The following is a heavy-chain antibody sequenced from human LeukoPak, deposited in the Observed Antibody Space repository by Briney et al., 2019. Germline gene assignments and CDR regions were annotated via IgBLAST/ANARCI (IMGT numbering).Heavy chain of an antibody. CDR3: VPKGTEGY. CDR1: GFTFSSYA. CDR2: ISPDGGNT. J-gene: IGHJ4*02. Sequence: QPGGSLRLSCSASGFTFSSYAMHWVRQAPGKGLEYVSAISPDGGNTYYADSVKGRFSISRDNSKNTLYLQMSSLRPEDTAVYHCVPKGTEGYWGQGTLVTVSS. V-gene: IGHV3-64D*06.